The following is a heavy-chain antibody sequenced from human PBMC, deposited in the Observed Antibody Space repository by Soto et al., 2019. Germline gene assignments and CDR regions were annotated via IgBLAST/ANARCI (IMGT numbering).Heavy chain of an antibody. V-gene: IGHV4-31*03. Sequence: QVQLQESAPGLVKPSQTLSLTCTVSGGSIDSGGFYWNWIRQLPGKGLEWIGYIYYNERTDFNPSLKSRVTMSVDTSKNQFSLKLSSVTAADTAVYYCARRRSGDLDYWGQGTLVTVSS. CDR1: GGSIDSGGFY. CDR2: IYYNERT. CDR3: ARRRSGDLDY. J-gene: IGHJ4*02. D-gene: IGHD2-15*01.